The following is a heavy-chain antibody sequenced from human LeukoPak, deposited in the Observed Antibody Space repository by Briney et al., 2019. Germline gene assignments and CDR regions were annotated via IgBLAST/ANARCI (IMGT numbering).Heavy chain of an antibody. V-gene: IGHV1-69*08. CDR2: IIPILGKA. CDR3: ARDTGDYGDYVGLWYFDL. J-gene: IGHJ2*01. CDR1: GGTFSSYT. D-gene: IGHD4-17*01. Sequence: SVKVSCKASGGTFSSYTISWVRQAPGQGLEWMGRIIPILGKANYAQKFQGRVTITADKSTSTAYMELSSLRSEDTAVYYCARDTGDYGDYVGLWYFDLWGRGTLVTVSS.